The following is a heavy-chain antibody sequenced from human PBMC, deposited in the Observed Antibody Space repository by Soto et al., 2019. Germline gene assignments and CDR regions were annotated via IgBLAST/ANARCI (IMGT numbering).Heavy chain of an antibody. V-gene: IGHV1-69*06. D-gene: IGHD3-10*01. CDR3: ASSYYGSGSYWFYGMDV. Sequence: QVQLVQSGAEVKKPGSSVKVSCKASGGTFGNSAISWVRQAPGQGLEWMGGIIPSFATGNSAPEFQGRLTITANKSTTTAYMELSGLRSEDTAVYYCASSYYGSGSYWFYGMDVWGQGTTVTVSS. J-gene: IGHJ6*02. CDR2: IIPSFATG. CDR1: GGTFGNSA.